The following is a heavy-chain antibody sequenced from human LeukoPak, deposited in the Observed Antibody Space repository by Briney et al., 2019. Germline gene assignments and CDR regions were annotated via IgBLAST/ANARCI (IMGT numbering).Heavy chain of an antibody. J-gene: IGHJ4*02. V-gene: IGHV3-30*02. D-gene: IGHD2-2*01. CDR3: AKVGTGYCSSTSCDTFDY. Sequence: PGGSLRLSCAASGFTFSSYGMHWVRQAPGKGLEWVAFIRYDGSNKYYADSVKGRFTISRDNSKNTLYLQMNSLRAEDTAVYYCAKVGTGYCSSTSCDTFDYWGQGTLVTVSS. CDR2: IRYDGSNK. CDR1: GFTFSSYG.